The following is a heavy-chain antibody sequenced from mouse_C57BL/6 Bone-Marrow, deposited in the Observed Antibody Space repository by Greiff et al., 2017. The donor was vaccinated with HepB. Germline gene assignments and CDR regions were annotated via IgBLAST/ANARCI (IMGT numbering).Heavy chain of an antibody. J-gene: IGHJ4*01. Sequence: EVKVVESGEGLVKPGGSLKLSCAASGFTFSSYAMSWVRQTPEKRLEWVAYISSGGDYIYYADTVKGRVTISRDNARNTLYLQMSSLKSEDTAMYYCTREYYDGYYDYAMDYWGQGTSVTVSS. D-gene: IGHD2-3*01. V-gene: IGHV5-9-1*02. CDR2: ISSGGDYI. CDR3: TREYYDGYYDYAMDY. CDR1: GFTFSSYA.